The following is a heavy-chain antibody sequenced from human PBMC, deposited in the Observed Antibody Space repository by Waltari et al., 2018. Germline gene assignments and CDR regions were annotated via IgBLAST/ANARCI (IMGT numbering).Heavy chain of an antibody. CDR1: GYTFTGYD. D-gene: IGHD4-17*01. V-gene: IGHV1-2*06. Sequence: QVQLVQSGAEVKKPGASVKVSCKASGYTFTGYDMHWVRQAPGQGLSWIGRINPNSGGTNYAQKFQGRVTMTRDTSISTAYMELSRLRSDDTAVYYCARVVTTVTTGGVAPWGQGTLVTVSS. CDR3: ARVVTTVTTGGVAP. J-gene: IGHJ5*02. CDR2: INPNSGGT.